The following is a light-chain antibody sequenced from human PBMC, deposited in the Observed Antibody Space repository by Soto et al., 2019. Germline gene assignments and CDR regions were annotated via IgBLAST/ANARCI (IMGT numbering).Light chain of an antibody. J-gene: IGKJ4*01. CDR3: QQTDDFPLT. CDR1: QGIYSR. Sequence: DIQMTQSPSSVSASVGDTVTITCRASQGIYSRLAWYQQKPGKAPELLIYATSTLQNGVQSRFSGSGFGTDFTLSISSLQPEDSASYFCQQTDDFPLTFGGGTKVEI. CDR2: ATS. V-gene: IGKV1D-12*01.